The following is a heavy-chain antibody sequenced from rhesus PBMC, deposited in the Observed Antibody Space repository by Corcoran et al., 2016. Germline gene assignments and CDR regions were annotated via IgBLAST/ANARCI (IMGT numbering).Heavy chain of an antibody. J-gene: IGHJ4*01. CDR3: VRVGSAGPDFDY. CDR2: IFWDDDK. Sequence: QVTLQESGPALVKPTQTLTLTCTFSGFSLTTSGMVVGWVRQPPGKALDWLASIFWDDDKYYSTSLKSRLTISKDTSKTQVVLTMTNMDPVDTATYYCVRVGSAGPDFDYWGQGVLVTVSS. V-gene: IGHV2S1*01. CDR1: GFSLTTSGMV. D-gene: IGHD6-13*01.